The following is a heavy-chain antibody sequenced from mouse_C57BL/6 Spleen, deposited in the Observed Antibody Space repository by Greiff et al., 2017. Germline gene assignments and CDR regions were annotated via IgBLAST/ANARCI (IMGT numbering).Heavy chain of an antibody. D-gene: IGHD1-1*01. CDR1: GFTFSSYT. CDR3: ARHYYGSSYGYFDV. CDR2: ISGGGGNT. Sequence: EVKLVVSGGGLVKPGGSLKLSCAASGFTFSSYTMSWVRQTPEKRLEWVATISGGGGNTYYPDSVKGRFTISRDNAKNTLYLQMSSLRSEDTALYYCARHYYGSSYGYFDVWGTGTTVTVSS. J-gene: IGHJ1*03. V-gene: IGHV5-9*01.